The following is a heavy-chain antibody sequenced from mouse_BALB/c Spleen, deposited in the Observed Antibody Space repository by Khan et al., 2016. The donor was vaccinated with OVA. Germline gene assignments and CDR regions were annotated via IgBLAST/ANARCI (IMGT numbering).Heavy chain of an antibody. CDR1: GYIFTSYW. CDR2: IYPGTNNT. J-gene: IGHJ2*01. V-gene: IGHV1-76*01. Sequence: QVQLKQSGAELVRPGASVKLSCKTSGYIFTSYWIHWVKQRYGQGLEWIARIYPGTNNTYYNEKFKDKATMPADKSSSHAYMQLSSLKSEDSAVYYGARGEAKYCFDYWGQGTTLTVSA. D-gene: IGHD3-2*02. CDR3: ARGEAKYCFDY.